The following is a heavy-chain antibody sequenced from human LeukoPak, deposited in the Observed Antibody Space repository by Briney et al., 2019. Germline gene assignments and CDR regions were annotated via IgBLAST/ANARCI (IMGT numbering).Heavy chain of an antibody. CDR1: GFTFSDYY. CDR3: ARGMNSGYSYGCLDY. Sequence: GGSLRLSCAASGFTFSDYYMSWIRQAPGKGLEWVSYISSSNTYTNYAASVNGRFTISRDNAKNSLYLQMNSLRAEDTAVYYCARGMNSGYSYGCLDYWGQGTLVTVSS. CDR2: ISSSNTYT. V-gene: IGHV3-11*06. J-gene: IGHJ4*02. D-gene: IGHD5-18*01.